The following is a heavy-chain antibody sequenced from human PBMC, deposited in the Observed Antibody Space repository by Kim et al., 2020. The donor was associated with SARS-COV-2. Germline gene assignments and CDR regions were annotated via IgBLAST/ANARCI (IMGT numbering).Heavy chain of an antibody. CDR3: ARERMVAFDY. V-gene: IGHV3-33*01. Sequence: SNKYYADSVKGRLTISRDNSKNTLYLQMNSLRAEDTAVYYCARERMVAFDYWGQGTLVTVSS. D-gene: IGHD2-15*01. J-gene: IGHJ4*02. CDR2: SNK.